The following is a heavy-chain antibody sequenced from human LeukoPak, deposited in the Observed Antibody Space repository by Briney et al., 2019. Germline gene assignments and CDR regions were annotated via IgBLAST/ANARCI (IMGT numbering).Heavy chain of an antibody. D-gene: IGHD6-13*01. CDR3: ARDGGAAAGTYYYYGMDV. J-gene: IGHJ6*02. CDR2: ISSSSSYI. V-gene: IGHV3-21*01. CDR1: GFTFSSYS. Sequence: GGSLRLSCAASGFTFSSYSMNWVRQAPGKGLEWVSSISSSSSYIYYADSAKGRFTISRDNAKNSLYLQMNSLRAEDTAAYYCARDGGAAAGTYYYYGMDVWGQGTTVTVSS.